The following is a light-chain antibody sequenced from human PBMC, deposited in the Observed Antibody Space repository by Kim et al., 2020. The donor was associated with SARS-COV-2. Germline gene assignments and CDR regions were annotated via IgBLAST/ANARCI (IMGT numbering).Light chain of an antibody. CDR2: QDT. CDR3: QAWDSHVV. J-gene: IGLJ2*01. CDR1: KLEQKY. Sequence: SVSPVQTAFITCSGHKLEQKYASWYQQKPGQSPVLVIYQDTKRPSGIPERFSGSNSGNTATLTISGTQAMDEADYHCQAWDSHVVFGGGTQLTVL. V-gene: IGLV3-1*01.